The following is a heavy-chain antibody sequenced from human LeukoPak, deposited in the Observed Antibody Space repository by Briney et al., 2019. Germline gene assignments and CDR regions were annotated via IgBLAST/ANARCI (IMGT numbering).Heavy chain of an antibody. CDR1: GFTFSSYA. J-gene: IGHJ6*02. D-gene: IGHD1-26*01. Sequence: GGSLRLSCAASGFTFSSYAMRWVRQAPGKGLEYVSAISSNGGSTYYANSVKGRFTISRDNSKNTLYPQMGSLRAEDMAVYYCARWRGVGATTYYGMDVWGQGTTVTVSS. V-gene: IGHV3-64*01. CDR2: ISSNGGST. CDR3: ARWRGVGATTYYGMDV.